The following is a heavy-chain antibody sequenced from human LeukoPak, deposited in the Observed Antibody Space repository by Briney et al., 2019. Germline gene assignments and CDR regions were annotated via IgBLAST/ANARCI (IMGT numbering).Heavy chain of an antibody. CDR2: ISSSSSSI. CDR1: GFTFSSHS. V-gene: IGHV3-48*01. D-gene: IGHD3-22*01. CDR3: ARGAYYYED. J-gene: IGHJ4*02. Sequence: GGSLRLSCAASGFTFSSHSMNWVRQAPGKGLEWVSYISSSSSSIYYADSVKGRFTISRDNAKNSLYLQMNSLRAEDTAVYYCARGAYYYEDWGQGTLVTVSS.